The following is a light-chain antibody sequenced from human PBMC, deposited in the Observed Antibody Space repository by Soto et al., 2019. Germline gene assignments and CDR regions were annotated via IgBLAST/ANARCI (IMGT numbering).Light chain of an antibody. J-gene: IGLJ3*02. CDR1: SSDVGGYNY. CDR2: EVS. CDR3: NSYAGSNNWV. V-gene: IGLV2-8*01. Sequence: QSVLTQPPSASGSPGQSVTISCTGTSSDVGGYNYVSWYQQHPGKAPKLMIYEVSKRPSGVPDRFSGSKSGNTASLTVSGLQAEDEADYYCNSYAGSNNWVFGGGTKLPS.